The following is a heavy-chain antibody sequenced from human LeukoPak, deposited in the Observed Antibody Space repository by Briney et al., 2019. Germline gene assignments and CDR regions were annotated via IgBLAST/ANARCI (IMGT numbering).Heavy chain of an antibody. V-gene: IGHV4-61*02. D-gene: IGHD6-13*01. CDR3: ARGAAAPNY. CDR2: IYTSGST. CDR1: GGSISSGSYY. J-gene: IGHJ4*02. Sequence: TLSLTCTVSGGSISSGSYYWSWIRQPAGKGLEWIGRIYTSGSTNYNPSLKSRVTISVDTSKNQFSLKLSSATAADTAVYYCARGAAAPNYWGQGTLVTVSS.